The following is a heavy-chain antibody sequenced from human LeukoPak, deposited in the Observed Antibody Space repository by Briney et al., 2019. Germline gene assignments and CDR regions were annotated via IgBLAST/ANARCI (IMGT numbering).Heavy chain of an antibody. J-gene: IGHJ6*02. D-gene: IGHD1/OR15-1a*01. CDR1: GFIFSNHW. V-gene: IGHV3-7*03. CDR3: ARNNDMDV. Sequence: GSSLRLSCAASGFIFSNHWMTWVRQAPGKGPEWVANMNKDGSEKYYVDSVEGRFTISRDTAKNSLYLQMNNLRAEDTALYYCARNNDMDVWGQGTTVIVSS. CDR2: MNKDGSEK.